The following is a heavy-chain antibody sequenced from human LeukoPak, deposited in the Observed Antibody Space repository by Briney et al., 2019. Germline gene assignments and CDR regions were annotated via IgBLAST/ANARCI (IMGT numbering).Heavy chain of an antibody. V-gene: IGHV3-48*04. Sequence: PGGSLRLSCAASGFTFSSYGMHWVRQAPGKGLEWVSYISSSGSTIYYADSVKGRFTISRDNAKKSLYLQMNSLRAEDTAVYYCARDRSSWYNWFDPWGQGTLVTVSS. CDR2: ISSSGSTI. CDR3: ARDRSSWYNWFDP. D-gene: IGHD6-13*01. CDR1: GFTFSSYG. J-gene: IGHJ5*02.